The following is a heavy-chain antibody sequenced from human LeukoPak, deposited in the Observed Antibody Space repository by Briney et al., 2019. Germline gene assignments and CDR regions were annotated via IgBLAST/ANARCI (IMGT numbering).Heavy chain of an antibody. V-gene: IGHV3-23*01. CDR3: AKGYDHYDDGGYYSRPDAFDL. CDR2: ISGSGGGT. CDR1: GFTFSSYA. D-gene: IGHD3-22*01. Sequence: QSGGSLRLSCAASGFTFSSYAMSWVRQVPGKGLEWVSAISGSGGGTFYTDSVKGRFTISRDNSKNTLLLQMNSLRAADTAIYYCAKGYDHYDDGGYYSRPDAFDLWGQGTMVTVSS. J-gene: IGHJ3*01.